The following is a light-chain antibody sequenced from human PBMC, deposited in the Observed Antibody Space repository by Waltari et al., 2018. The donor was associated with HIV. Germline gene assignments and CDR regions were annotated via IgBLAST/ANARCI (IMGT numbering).Light chain of an antibody. V-gene: IGLV8-61*01. CDR2: STN. Sequence: TVVTQEPSFSVSPGGTVPLTCGLSSGSVSTSYYPRWYQQTPGQAPRTLIYSTNTRSSGVPDRFSGSILGNKAALTITGAQADDESYYYCVLYMGSGIWVFGGGTKLTVL. J-gene: IGLJ3*02. CDR1: SGSVSTSYY. CDR3: VLYMGSGIWV.